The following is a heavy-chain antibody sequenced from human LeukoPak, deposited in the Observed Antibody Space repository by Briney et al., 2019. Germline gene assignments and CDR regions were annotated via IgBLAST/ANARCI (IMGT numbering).Heavy chain of an antibody. Sequence: SETLSLTCTVSGGSINSSSYYWSWIRQPPGKGLEWIGYIYYSGSTNYNPSLKSRVTISVDTSKNQFSLKLSSVTAADTAVYYCARHSDWSGYYWGDNWLDPWGQGTLVTVSS. CDR1: GGSINSSSYY. CDR2: IYYSGST. D-gene: IGHD3-3*01. CDR3: ARHSDWSGYYWGDNWLDP. J-gene: IGHJ5*02. V-gene: IGHV4-61*05.